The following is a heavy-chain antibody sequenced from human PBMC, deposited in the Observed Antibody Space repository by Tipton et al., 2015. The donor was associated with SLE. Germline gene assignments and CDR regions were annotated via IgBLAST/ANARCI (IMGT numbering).Heavy chain of an antibody. J-gene: IGHJ3*01. CDR2: IFYSGTT. Sequence: GLVKPSETLSLLCTGDAIRNSTYYWGWIRQSPGKGLEWIGTIFYSGTTHYNPSLRSRLTISVATTKSQFSLKLTSVTAADTAIYYCARSNRPDVFDLWGQGTMVSVSS. V-gene: IGHV4-39*07. CDR1: DAIRNSTYY. CDR3: ARSNRPDVFDL.